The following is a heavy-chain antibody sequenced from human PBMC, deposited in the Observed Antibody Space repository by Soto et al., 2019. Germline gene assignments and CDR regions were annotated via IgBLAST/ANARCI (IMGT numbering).Heavy chain of an antibody. CDR2: INTYNGNT. V-gene: IGHV1-18*01. CDR1: GYSFTRYG. D-gene: IGHD3-16*01. CDR3: ARVDVYVTPSPQDV. J-gene: IGHJ6*02. Sequence: QVQLVQSRAEVKNPGASVKVSCKASGYSFTRYGIAWARQAPGQGLEWTGWINTYNGNTNYAQNLQRRVVLTPDPCTCTAYMELTSLRSNDTAIYYCARVDVYVTPSPQDVWGQGTTVIVSS.